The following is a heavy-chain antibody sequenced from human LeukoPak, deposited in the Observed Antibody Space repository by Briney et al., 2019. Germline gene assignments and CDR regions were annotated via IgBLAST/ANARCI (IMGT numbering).Heavy chain of an antibody. V-gene: IGHV4-38-2*02. CDR3: ARDDINDVDIVATAVRGAYNWFDP. CDR1: GYSISSGYY. D-gene: IGHD5-12*01. Sequence: SETLSLTCTVSGYSISSGYYWGWIRQPPGKGLEWIGSIYHSGSTYYNPSLKSRVTISVDTSKNQFSLKLSSVTAADTAVYYCARDDINDVDIVATAVRGAYNWFDPWGQGTLVTVSS. J-gene: IGHJ5*02. CDR2: IYHSGST.